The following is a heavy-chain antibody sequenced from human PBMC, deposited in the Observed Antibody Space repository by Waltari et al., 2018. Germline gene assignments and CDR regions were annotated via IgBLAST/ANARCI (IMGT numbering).Heavy chain of an antibody. CDR3: ARSFQLYVNWFDP. J-gene: IGHJ5*02. Sequence: QVRLTQSGSDVKEPGASVKVSCKASGYKFRDYGIRWVRQAPGQGLEWMGWINPNSGGTNYAQKFQGRVTMTRDTSISTAYMELSRLRSDDTAVYYCARSFQLYVNWFDPWGQGTLVTVSS. V-gene: IGHV1-2*02. CDR2: INPNSGGT. D-gene: IGHD3-16*02. CDR1: GYKFRDYG.